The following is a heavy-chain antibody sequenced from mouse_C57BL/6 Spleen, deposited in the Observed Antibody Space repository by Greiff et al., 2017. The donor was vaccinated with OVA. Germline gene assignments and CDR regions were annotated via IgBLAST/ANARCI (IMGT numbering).Heavy chain of an antibody. CDR3: ASDRDYGNSPLFDY. CDR2: ISAGGSCT. V-gene: IGHV5-4*01. Sequence: DVHLVESGGGLVKPGGSLKLSCAASGFTFSSYAMSWVRQTPEKRLEWVATISAGGSCTYYPDNVKGRFTLSRDNAKNNNDQQMVHLKSEDTAMDDCASDRDYGNSPLFDYWGQGTTLTVSS. J-gene: IGHJ2*01. D-gene: IGHD1-1*01. CDR1: GFTFSSYA.